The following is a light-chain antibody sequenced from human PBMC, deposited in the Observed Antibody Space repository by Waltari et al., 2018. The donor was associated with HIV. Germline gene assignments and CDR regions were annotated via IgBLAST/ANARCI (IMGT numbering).Light chain of an antibody. J-gene: IGKJ5*01. V-gene: IGKV4-1*01. CDR1: QIVLSSSNNKNY. CDR3: QQYYNTPSIT. Sequence: IVMTHSPDSLAVSLGQRATIHCTPIQIVLSSSNNKNYLAWYQQRPGQPPKRLISWASARESGVSDRISGSGSGTDFTLTINSLQAEDVAVYYCQQYYNTPSITFGQGTRLEIK. CDR2: WAS.